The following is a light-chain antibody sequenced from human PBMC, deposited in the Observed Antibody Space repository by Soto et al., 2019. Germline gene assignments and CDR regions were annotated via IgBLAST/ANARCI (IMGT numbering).Light chain of an antibody. CDR1: QSIFNSY. CDR3: QQYGGSPFT. Sequence: EIVLTQSPGTLSLSPGERATLSCRASQSIFNSYLAWYQQKPGQAPRLLIYGASARATGIPDRFSGSGSGTDFTLTISRLEPEDFAVYHCQQYGGSPFTFGQGTKLEIK. V-gene: IGKV3-20*01. CDR2: GAS. J-gene: IGKJ2*01.